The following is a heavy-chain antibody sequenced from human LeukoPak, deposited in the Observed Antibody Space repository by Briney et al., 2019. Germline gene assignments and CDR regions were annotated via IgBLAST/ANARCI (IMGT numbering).Heavy chain of an antibody. CDR3: ARLAHYGGNDY. Sequence: SETLSLTCTVSGYSISSGYYRGWIRQLPGKGLEWIGSIYHSGSTYYNPSLKSRVTISVDTSKNQFSLKLSSVTAADTAVYYCARLAHYGGNDYRGQGTLVTVSS. V-gene: IGHV4-38-2*02. J-gene: IGHJ4*02. D-gene: IGHD4-23*01. CDR1: GYSISSGYY. CDR2: IYHSGST.